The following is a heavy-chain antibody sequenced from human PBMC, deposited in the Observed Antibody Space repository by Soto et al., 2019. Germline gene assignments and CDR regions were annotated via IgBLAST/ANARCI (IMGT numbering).Heavy chain of an antibody. D-gene: IGHD6-19*01. Sequence: SETLSLTCAVYGGSFSGYYWSWIRQPPGKGLEWIGEINHSGSTNYNPSLKSRVTISVDTSKNQFSLNLSSVTAADTAVYYCARGQWLAYYYYYYMDVWGKGTTVTVSS. CDR1: GGSFSGYY. V-gene: IGHV4-34*01. CDR3: ARGQWLAYYYYYYMDV. J-gene: IGHJ6*03. CDR2: INHSGST.